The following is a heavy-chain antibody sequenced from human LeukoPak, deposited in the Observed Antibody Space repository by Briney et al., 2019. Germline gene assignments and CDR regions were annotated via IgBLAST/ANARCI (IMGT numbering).Heavy chain of an antibody. D-gene: IGHD5-12*01. Sequence: PGGSLRLSCAASGFTFSSYSMNWVRQAPGKGLEWVSSISSSSSYIYYADSVKGRFTISRDNAKNSLYLQMNSLRAEDTAVYYCASADIVATEVLDYWGQGTLVTVSS. J-gene: IGHJ4*02. CDR2: ISSSSSYI. CDR3: ASADIVATEVLDY. CDR1: GFTFSSYS. V-gene: IGHV3-21*01.